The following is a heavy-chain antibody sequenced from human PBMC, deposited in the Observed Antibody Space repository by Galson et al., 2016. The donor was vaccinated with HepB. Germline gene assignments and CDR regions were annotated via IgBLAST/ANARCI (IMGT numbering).Heavy chain of an antibody. CDR2: VFYDGGKK. CDR3: ARGGGRPTGDAFDV. Sequence: SLRLSCAASGFSFSNNVMHWVRQAPGKGLEWVAIVFYDGGKKYYADSGKGRFTISRDNFENAEYLEMNNLRAENTGVYYCARGGGRPTGDAFDVWGLGTMVTVSS. V-gene: IGHV3-33*01. D-gene: IGHD2-15*01. CDR1: GFSFSNNV. J-gene: IGHJ3*01.